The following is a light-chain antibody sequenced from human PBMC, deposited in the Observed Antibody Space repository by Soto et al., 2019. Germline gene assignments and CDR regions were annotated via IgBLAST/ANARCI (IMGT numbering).Light chain of an antibody. V-gene: IGLV2-14*01. CDR3: NSYTTSSPV. CDR2: EVN. J-gene: IGLJ2*01. Sequence: QSALTQPASVSGSPGQSITISCTGNSSDVGNHNYVSWYQQYPGKAPKLIIYEVNNRPSGVSSRFSGSKSGNTASLTISGLQTEDEGDYYCNSYTTSSPVFGGGTKVTGL. CDR1: SSDVGNHNY.